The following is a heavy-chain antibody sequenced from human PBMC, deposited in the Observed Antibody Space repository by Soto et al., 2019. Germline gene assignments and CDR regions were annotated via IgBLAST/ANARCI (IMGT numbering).Heavy chain of an antibody. V-gene: IGHV3-9*01. CDR1: GFTFDDYA. J-gene: IGHJ6*02. CDR3: AKDIITDLYYGMDV. CDR2: ISWNSGSI. Sequence: SLRLSCAASGFTFDDYAMHWFRQAPGKGLEWVSGISWNSGSIGYADSVKGRFTISRDNAKNSLYLQMNSLRAEDTALYYCAKDIITDLYYGMDVWGQGTTVTVSS.